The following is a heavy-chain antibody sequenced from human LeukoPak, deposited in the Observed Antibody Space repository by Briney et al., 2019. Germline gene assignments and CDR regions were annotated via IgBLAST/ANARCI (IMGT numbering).Heavy chain of an antibody. J-gene: IGHJ6*02. D-gene: IGHD2-8*01. CDR1: GFTFRSYS. V-gene: IGHV3-21*01. CDR2: ISSIISYT. Sequence: GGSLRLSCAASGFTFRSYSMNWVRQAPGKGLEWVSSISSIISYTFHADSVKGRFTISRDNAKNSLYLQMNSLRVEDTAVYYCAREVLDATNGMDVWGQGTTVTVSS. CDR3: AREVLDATNGMDV.